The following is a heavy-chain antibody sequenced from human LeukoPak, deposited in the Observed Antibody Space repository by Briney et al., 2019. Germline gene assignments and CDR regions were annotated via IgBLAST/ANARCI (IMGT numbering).Heavy chain of an antibody. CDR2: ISYDGSNK. CDR1: GFTFSSYG. J-gene: IGHJ4*02. D-gene: IGHD2-2*01. CDR3: AKGRWEVVPAAMGY. Sequence: PGRSLRLSCAASGFTFSSYGMHWVRQAPGKGLEWVAVISYDGSNKYYADSVKGRFTISRDNSKNTLYLQMNSLRAEDTAVYYCAKGRWEVVPAAMGYWGQGTLVTLSS. V-gene: IGHV3-30*18.